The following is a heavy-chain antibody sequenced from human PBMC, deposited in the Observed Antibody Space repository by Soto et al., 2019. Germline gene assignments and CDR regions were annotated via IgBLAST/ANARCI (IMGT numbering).Heavy chain of an antibody. CDR3: ARGVVYRDVGLAYGMDV. CDR1: GESFSNHY. J-gene: IGHJ6*02. D-gene: IGHD3-22*01. Sequence: SETLSLTCAVYGESFSNHYWTWIRQSPGKGLEWVGEINYSGSTRYNWSLGSRVTISVDTSKNQFSLMVTSVTDEDTDVYYCARGVVYRDVGLAYGMDVWGQGTTVTVSS. CDR2: INYSGST. V-gene: IGHV4-34*01.